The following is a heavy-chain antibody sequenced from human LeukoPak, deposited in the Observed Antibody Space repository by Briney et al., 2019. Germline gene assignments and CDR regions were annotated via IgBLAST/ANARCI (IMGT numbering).Heavy chain of an antibody. V-gene: IGHV1-2*02. D-gene: IGHD3-10*01. CDR1: GYTFTGYY. CDR2: INPNSGGT. CDR3: ARDQRGSGGLDY. Sequence: ASVKVSCKASGYTFTGYYMHWVRQAPGQGHEWMGWINPNSGGTNYAQKFQGRVTMTRDTSISTAYMELSRLRSDDTAVYYCARDQRGSGGLDYWGQGTLVTVSS. J-gene: IGHJ4*02.